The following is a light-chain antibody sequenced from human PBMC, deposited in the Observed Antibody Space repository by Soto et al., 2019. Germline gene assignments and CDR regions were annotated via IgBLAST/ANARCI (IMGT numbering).Light chain of an antibody. J-gene: IGLJ3*02. CDR3: QSYDSSLSAVV. Sequence: QSVLTQPPSVSGAPGQRVTISCTGTNSNIGAYYDVHWYQQLPGTAPKLLIYGNTNRPSGVPDRFSGSRSGTSASLAITGLRAAVEADYYCQSYDSSLSAVVFGGGTKLTVL. CDR2: GNT. V-gene: IGLV1-40*01. CDR1: NSNIGAYYD.